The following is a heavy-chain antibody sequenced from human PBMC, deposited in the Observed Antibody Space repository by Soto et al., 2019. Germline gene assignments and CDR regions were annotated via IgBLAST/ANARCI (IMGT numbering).Heavy chain of an antibody. V-gene: IGHV4-59*01. Sequence: QVQLQESGPGLVKPSETLSLTCTVSGGSISSYYWSWIRQPPGKGLEWIGYIYYSGSTNYNPSLKSRVTISVDTSKNQFSLKLSSVTAADTAMYYCAREGIVVVPAASYYYYYGMDVWGQGTTVTVSS. CDR1: GGSISSYY. CDR3: AREGIVVVPAASYYYYYGMDV. CDR2: IYYSGST. D-gene: IGHD2-2*01. J-gene: IGHJ6*02.